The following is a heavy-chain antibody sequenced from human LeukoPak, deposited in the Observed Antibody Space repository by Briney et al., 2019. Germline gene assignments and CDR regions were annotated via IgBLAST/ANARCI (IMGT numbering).Heavy chain of an antibody. V-gene: IGHV3-30-3*01. CDR3: AKDFPPYGSDWYMRILFDC. CDR1: GFTFGSYA. J-gene: IGHJ4*02. CDR2: ISYDGSNK. D-gene: IGHD6-19*01. Sequence: PGGSLRLSCAASGFTFGSYAMHWVRQAPGKGLEWVAVISYDGSNKYYADSVKGRFTISRDNSKNTLYLQMNSLRAEDTAVYFCAKDFPPYGSDWYMRILFDCWGQGTLVTVSS.